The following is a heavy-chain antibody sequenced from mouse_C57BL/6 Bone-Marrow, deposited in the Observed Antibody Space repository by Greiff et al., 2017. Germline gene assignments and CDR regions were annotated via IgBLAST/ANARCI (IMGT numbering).Heavy chain of an antibody. D-gene: IGHD1-3*01. CDR2: INSDGGNT. CDR1: EYEFPSYD. V-gene: IGHV5-2*01. J-gene: IGHJ4*01. Sequence: EVKLMESGGGLVQPGESLKLSCESSEYEFPSYDMSWVRKTPGKRLELVAAINSDGGNTYYPDTMERRVIISRDNTKKTLYLQMSSLRSEDTALYYCARGGVKSARDYWGRGTAVTVTS. CDR3: ARGGVKSARDY.